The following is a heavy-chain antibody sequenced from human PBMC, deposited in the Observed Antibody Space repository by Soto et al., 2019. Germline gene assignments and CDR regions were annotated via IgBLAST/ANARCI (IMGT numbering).Heavy chain of an antibody. J-gene: IGHJ6*02. V-gene: IGHV3-15*07. CDR3: SVWSPDIVVVPAADDKTYGMDV. D-gene: IGHD2-2*01. CDR2: IKSKTDGGTT. CDR1: GFTFSNAW. Sequence: NPGGSLRLSCAASGFTFSNAWMNWVRQAPGKGLEWVGRIKSKTDGGTTDYAAPVKGRFTISRDDSKNTLYLQMNSLKTEDTAVYYCSVWSPDIVVVPAADDKTYGMDVWGQGTTVTVSS.